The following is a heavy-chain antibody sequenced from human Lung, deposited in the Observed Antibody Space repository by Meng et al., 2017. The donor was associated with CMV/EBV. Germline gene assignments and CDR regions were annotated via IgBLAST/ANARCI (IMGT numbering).Heavy chain of an antibody. V-gene: IGHV3-48*01. CDR2: ISSSNSI. CDR3: ARGPNDGRGYPFPNYCYFVLDF. Sequence: SXAASGFTLKTYTMNWVRQAPGKGLLWVSYISSSNSIYYADSVKGRFTISRDNVKNSLYLQMNSLSAEDTAVYYCARGPNDGRGYPFPNYCYFVLDFWXQGTXVTVSS. CDR1: GFTLKTYT. D-gene: IGHD3-22*01. J-gene: IGHJ6*02.